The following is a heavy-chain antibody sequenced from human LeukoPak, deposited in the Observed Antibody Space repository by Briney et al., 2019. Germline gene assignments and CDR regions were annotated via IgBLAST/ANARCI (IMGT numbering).Heavy chain of an antibody. J-gene: IGHJ5*02. CDR2: ISSTGDTT. D-gene: IGHD6-19*01. V-gene: IGHV3-11*04. Sequence: GGSLRLSCAASGFTFSDYYMSWIRQAPGKGLEWVSTISSTGDTTHHADSVKGRFTISRDNAQNSLYLQMNNLRADDTAVYYCATLSVASSDVDHWGQGTLVTVSS. CDR1: GFTFSDYY. CDR3: ATLSVASSDVDH.